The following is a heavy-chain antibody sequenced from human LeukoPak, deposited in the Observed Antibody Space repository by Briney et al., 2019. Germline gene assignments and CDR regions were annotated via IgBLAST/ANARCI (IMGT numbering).Heavy chain of an antibody. CDR2: MTNSRSY. CDR1: GFTLSTYS. D-gene: IGHD6-25*01. J-gene: IGHJ3*02. CDR3: AREGRGGFDI. V-gene: IGHV3-21*01. Sequence: GGSLRLSCTVSGFTLSTYSLNWVRRAPGKGLEWVSLMTNSRSYYADSVKGRFTISRDNAKNSVYLQMSSLRVEDTAVYYCAREGRGGFDIWGQGTMVTVSS.